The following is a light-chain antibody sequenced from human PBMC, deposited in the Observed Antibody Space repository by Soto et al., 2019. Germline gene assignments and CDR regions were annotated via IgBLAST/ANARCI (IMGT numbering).Light chain of an antibody. J-gene: IGKJ3*01. CDR3: QQYGRSPFT. Sequence: EIVLTQSPGTLSLSPGERATLSCRASQSVSSSYLAWYQQKPCQAPRLLIYGASSRATGIPGRFSGSGSGTDFTLTISRLEPEDFAVYYWQQYGRSPFTFGPGTKVYIK. CDR1: QSVSSSY. CDR2: GAS. V-gene: IGKV3-20*01.